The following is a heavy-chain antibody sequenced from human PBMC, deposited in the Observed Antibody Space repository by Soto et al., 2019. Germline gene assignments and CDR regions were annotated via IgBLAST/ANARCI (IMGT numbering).Heavy chain of an antibody. CDR1: GFTFNNYW. CDR2: INPDGSVK. CDR3: VRVAPYNWNDLHDYGMDV. Sequence: GGSLRLSCLASGFTFNNYWMTWVRQAPGKGLDWVAQINPDGSVKYYVDSVKGRFTSSRDNAKNSLYLQMNSLTVEDTALYYWVRVAPYNWNDLHDYGMDVWGQGTTVTVPS. D-gene: IGHD1-1*01. V-gene: IGHV3-7*04. J-gene: IGHJ6*02.